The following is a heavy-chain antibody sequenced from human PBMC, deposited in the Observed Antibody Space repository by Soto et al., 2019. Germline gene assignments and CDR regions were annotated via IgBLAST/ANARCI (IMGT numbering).Heavy chain of an antibody. V-gene: IGHV1-58*01. J-gene: IGHJ4*02. D-gene: IGHD3-22*01. CDR3: AADMYYYDSSGYLGFDY. Sequence: GASVKVSCKASGFTFTSSAVQWVRQARGQRLEWIGWIVVGSGNTNYAQKFQERVTITRDMSTSTAYMELSSLRSEDTAVYYCAADMYYYDSSGYLGFDYWGQGTLVTVS. CDR2: IVVGSGNT. CDR1: GFTFTSSA.